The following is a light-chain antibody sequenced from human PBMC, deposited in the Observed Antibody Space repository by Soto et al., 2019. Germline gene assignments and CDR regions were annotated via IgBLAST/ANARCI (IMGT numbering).Light chain of an antibody. CDR2: DVS. V-gene: IGLV2-14*01. CDR3: SSYTTSNTPVL. J-gene: IGLJ2*01. CDR1: SSDVGRYNY. Sequence: QYALTQPASVSGSPGQSITISCTGTSSDVGRYNYVSWYQQHPGKAPKLIIYDVSNRPSGVSNRFSGSKSGNTASLSISGLQAEDEADYYCSSYTTSNTPVLFGGGTKLTVL.